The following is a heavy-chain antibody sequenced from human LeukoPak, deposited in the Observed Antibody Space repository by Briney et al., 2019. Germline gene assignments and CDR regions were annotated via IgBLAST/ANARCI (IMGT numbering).Heavy chain of an antibody. CDR1: GYTFTGYY. D-gene: IGHD3-22*01. Sequence: ASVKVSCKASGYTFTGYYMHWVRQAPGQGLEWMGWINPNSGGTNYAQKFQGRVTMTRDTSISTAYMELSRLRSDDTAVYYCARDGRVSYYYDSSGYSFDYWGQGTLVTVSS. CDR3: ARDGRVSYYYDSSGYSFDY. CDR2: INPNSGGT. V-gene: IGHV1-2*02. J-gene: IGHJ4*02.